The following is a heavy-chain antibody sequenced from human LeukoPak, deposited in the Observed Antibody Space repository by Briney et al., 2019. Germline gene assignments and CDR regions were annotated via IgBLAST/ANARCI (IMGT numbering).Heavy chain of an antibody. CDR2: ISSSSSTI. J-gene: IGHJ4*02. D-gene: IGHD3-9*01. Sequence: GGSLRLSCAASGFTFSSYSMNWVRQAPGRGLEWVSYISSSSSTIYYADSVKGRFTISRDNAKNSLYLQMNSLRAEDTAVYYCARATTYDILTGYFDYWGQGTLVTVSS. CDR1: GFTFSSYS. CDR3: ARATTYDILTGYFDY. V-gene: IGHV3-48*01.